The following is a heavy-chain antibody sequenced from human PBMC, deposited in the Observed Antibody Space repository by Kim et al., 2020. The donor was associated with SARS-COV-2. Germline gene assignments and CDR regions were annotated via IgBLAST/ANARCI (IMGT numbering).Heavy chain of an antibody. CDR1: GFTFSDYA. CDR2: ISGSGGGT. CDR3: GSGMGWFDP. J-gene: IGHJ5*02. D-gene: IGHD1-20*01. V-gene: IGHV3-23*01. Sequence: GGSLRLSCAASGFTFSDYAMNWVRQAPGKGLEWVSGISGSGGGTYYADSVKGRFTISRNNSKNTLYLQMNSLRAEDTAVYYCGSGMGWFDPWGQGTLVTVSS.